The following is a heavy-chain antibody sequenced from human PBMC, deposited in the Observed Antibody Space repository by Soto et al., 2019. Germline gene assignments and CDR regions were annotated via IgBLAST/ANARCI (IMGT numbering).Heavy chain of an antibody. V-gene: IGHV1-69*02. CDR3: ARGPKAVAGLNAFDI. D-gene: IGHD6-19*01. CDR2: IIPILGIA. CDR1: GGTFSSYT. J-gene: IGHJ3*02. Sequence: SVKVSCKASGGTFSSYTISWVRQAPGQGLEWMGRIIPILGIANYAQKFQGRVTITADKSTSTAYMELSSLRSEDTAVYYCARGPKAVAGLNAFDIWGQGTMVTVSS.